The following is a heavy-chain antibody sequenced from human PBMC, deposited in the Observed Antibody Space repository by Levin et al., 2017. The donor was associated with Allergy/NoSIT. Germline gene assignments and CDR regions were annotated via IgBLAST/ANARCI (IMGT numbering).Heavy chain of an antibody. CDR1: GYSFSNYW. D-gene: IGHD3-10*01. CDR2: IYPGDSDT. V-gene: IGHV5-51*01. CDR3: ARLEMYYASGNYYTPDY. J-gene: IGHJ4*02. Sequence: GGSLRLSCEASGYSFSNYWIGWVRQMPGKGLEWVGLIYPGDSDTRYSPSFQGQVTFSADKSISTAYLQWSSLKASDTAMYYCARLEMYYASGNYYTPDYWGQGTLVTISS.